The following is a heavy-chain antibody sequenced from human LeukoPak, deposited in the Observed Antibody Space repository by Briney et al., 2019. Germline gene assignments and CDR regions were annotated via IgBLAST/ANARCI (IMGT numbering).Heavy chain of an antibody. J-gene: IGHJ5*02. CDR3: ARRTYCSGGRCYGEYWFDP. D-gene: IGHD2-15*01. CDR1: GGSLSGYH. Sequence: SETLSLTCSVSGGSLSGYHWNWIRQPPGKGLQWIANIYYTGNADYNPSLRSRVTISVDTPKNQISLILNSVTAADTAIYYCARRTYCSGGRCYGEYWFDPWGPGTLVTVSS. CDR2: IYYTGNA. V-gene: IGHV4-59*08.